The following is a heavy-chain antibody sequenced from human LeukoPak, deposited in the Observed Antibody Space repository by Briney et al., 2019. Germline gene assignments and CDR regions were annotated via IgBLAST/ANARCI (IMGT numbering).Heavy chain of an antibody. J-gene: IGHJ4*02. D-gene: IGHD3-22*01. Sequence: SVKVSCKASGGTFSSYAISWVRQAPGQGLEWMGGIIPIFGTANYAQKFQGRVTITADESTSTAYMELSSLRSEDTAVYYCARARYYYDSSGYSHFDYWGQGTLVTVSS. V-gene: IGHV1-69*01. CDR1: GGTFSSYA. CDR2: IIPIFGTA. CDR3: ARARYYYDSSGYSHFDY.